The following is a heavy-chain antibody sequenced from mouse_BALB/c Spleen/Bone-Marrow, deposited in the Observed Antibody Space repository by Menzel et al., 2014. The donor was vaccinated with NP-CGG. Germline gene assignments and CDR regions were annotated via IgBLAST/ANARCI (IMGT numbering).Heavy chain of an antibody. D-gene: IGHD4-1*01. Sequence: EVQLVESGGGLVQPGGSRKLSCAASGFTFSSFGMHWVRQAPEKGLEWVAYISSGSSTISYADTVKGRFTVSRDSPKNTLFLQMTSLRSEDTAMYYCTRGGNWDDFDYWGQGTTLTVSS. CDR2: ISSGSSTI. CDR3: TRGGNWDDFDY. CDR1: GFTFSSFG. V-gene: IGHV5-17*02. J-gene: IGHJ2*01.